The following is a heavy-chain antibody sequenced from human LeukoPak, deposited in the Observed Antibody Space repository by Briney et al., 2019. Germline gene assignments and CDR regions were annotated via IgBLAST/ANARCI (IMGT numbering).Heavy chain of an antibody. D-gene: IGHD3-10*01. V-gene: IGHV3-23*01. Sequence: PGGSLRLSCAASGFTFSSYAMSWVRQAPGKGLEWVSAISGSGGSTYYADSVKGRFTISRDNSKNTLYLQMNSLRAEDTAVYYCAKDFPKPGTMVRGVISGAFDIWGQGTMVTVSS. J-gene: IGHJ3*02. CDR1: GFTFSSYA. CDR3: AKDFPKPGTMVRGVISGAFDI. CDR2: ISGSGGST.